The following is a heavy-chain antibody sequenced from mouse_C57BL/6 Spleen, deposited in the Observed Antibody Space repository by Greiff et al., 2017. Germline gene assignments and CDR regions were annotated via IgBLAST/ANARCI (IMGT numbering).Heavy chain of an antibody. J-gene: IGHJ2*01. CDR2: ISSGGDYI. CDR1: GFTFSSYA. V-gene: IGHV5-9-1*02. CDR3: TREGAGNYAPLDY. D-gene: IGHD2-1*01. Sequence: EVQGVESGEGLVKPGGSLKLSCAASGFTFSSYAMSWVRQTPEKRLEWVAYISSGGDYIYYADTVKGRFTISRDNARNTLYLQMSSLKSEDTAMYYCTREGAGNYAPLDYWGQGTTLTVSS.